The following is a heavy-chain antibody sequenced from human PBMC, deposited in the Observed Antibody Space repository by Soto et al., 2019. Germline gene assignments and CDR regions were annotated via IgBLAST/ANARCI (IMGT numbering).Heavy chain of an antibody. CDR2: IDPSDSYT. J-gene: IGHJ3*02. CDR3: ARLASMIEWPLRGAFDI. V-gene: IGHV5-10-1*01. CDR1: GYSFTSYW. D-gene: IGHD3-3*01. Sequence: PGESLKISCKGSGYSFTSYWISWVRQMPGKGLEWMGRIDPSDSYTNYSPSFQGHVTISADKSISTAYLQWSSLKASDTAMYYCARLASMIEWPLRGAFDIWGQGTMVTVSS.